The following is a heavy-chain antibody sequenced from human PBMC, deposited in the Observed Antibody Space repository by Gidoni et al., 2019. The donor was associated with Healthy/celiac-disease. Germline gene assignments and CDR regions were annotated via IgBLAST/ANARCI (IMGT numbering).Heavy chain of an antibody. V-gene: IGHV4-30-4*01. CDR1: GGSISSGDYY. Sequence: QVQLQESGPGLVKTSQTLSLTCPVSGGSISSGDYYWCWIRQPPGKGLEWIGYIYYSGSTYYNPSLKSRVTISVDTSKNQFSLKLSSVTAADTAVYYCASSYDSSGYYYNYWGQGTLVTVSS. D-gene: IGHD3-22*01. J-gene: IGHJ4*02. CDR3: ASSYDSSGYYYNY. CDR2: IYYSGST.